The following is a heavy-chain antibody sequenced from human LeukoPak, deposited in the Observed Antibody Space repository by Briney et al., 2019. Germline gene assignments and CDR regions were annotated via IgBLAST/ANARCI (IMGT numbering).Heavy chain of an antibody. CDR3: ARDRQYCSGGACYTLFDY. D-gene: IGHD2-15*01. Sequence: GSLRLSCAASGFTFSSYWMSWVRQAPGKGLEWVARIKEDGSEKYYVDSVKGRITISRDNAKNPLFLRMDSLRAEDTAVYYCARDRQYCSGGACYTLFDYWGQGTLVTVSS. CDR1: GFTFSSYW. V-gene: IGHV3-7*01. J-gene: IGHJ4*02. CDR2: IKEDGSEK.